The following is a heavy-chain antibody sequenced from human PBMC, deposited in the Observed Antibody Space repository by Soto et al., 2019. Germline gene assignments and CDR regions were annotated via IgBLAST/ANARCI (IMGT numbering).Heavy chain of an antibody. CDR3: AKAPYCSTTSCYAPYYYYGLDV. CDR2: ISYDGSNK. Sequence: PGGALRRVCAASGFTFNNYGMHWVRQAPGKGLQWVAVISYDGSNKYYADSVKGRFTISRDNSKNTLYLQMNSLRAEDTAVFYCAKAPYCSTTSCYAPYYYYGLDVWGQGTTVTVSS. J-gene: IGHJ6*02. D-gene: IGHD2-2*01. V-gene: IGHV3-30*18. CDR1: GFTFNNYG.